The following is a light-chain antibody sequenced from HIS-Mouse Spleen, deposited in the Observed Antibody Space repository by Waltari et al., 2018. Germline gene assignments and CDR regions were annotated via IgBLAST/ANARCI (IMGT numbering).Light chain of an antibody. Sequence: EIVLTQSPATLSLSPGERATLSCRASQSVSSYLAWYQQKPGLAPRLLIYDASNRATGIPARFSGSGSGTDFTLTISSLEPEDFAVYYCQQYGSSITFGQGTRLEIK. V-gene: IGKV3-11*01. CDR1: QSVSSY. CDR2: DAS. CDR3: QQYGSSIT. J-gene: IGKJ5*01.